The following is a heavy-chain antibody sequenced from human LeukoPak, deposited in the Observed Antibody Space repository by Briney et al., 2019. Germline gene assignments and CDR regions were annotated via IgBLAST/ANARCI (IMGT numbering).Heavy chain of an antibody. Sequence: SETLSLTCAVYGGSFSGYYWSWIRQPPGKGLEWIGEINHSGSTNYIPSLKSRVTISVDTSKNQFSLKLSSVTAADTAVYYCARERRRELRFLEWLPDYFDYWGQGTLVTVSS. CDR2: INHSGST. CDR1: GGSFSGYY. CDR3: ARERRRELRFLEWLPDYFDY. V-gene: IGHV4-34*01. D-gene: IGHD3-3*01. J-gene: IGHJ4*02.